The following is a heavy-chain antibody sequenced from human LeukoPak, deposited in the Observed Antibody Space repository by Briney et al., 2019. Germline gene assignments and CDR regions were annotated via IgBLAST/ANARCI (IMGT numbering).Heavy chain of an antibody. CDR2: TYYRSTWYN. CDR1: GDSDSSNSVT. J-gene: IGHJ5*02. V-gene: IGHV6-1*01. Sequence: SQTLSLTCAISGDSDSSNSVTWNWIRQSPSRGLEWLGWTYYRSTWYNDYAVSVRGRITVNPDTSKNQFSLHLNSVTPEDTAVYYCARRLTQYDCFDPWGQGILATVSS. D-gene: IGHD2-2*01. CDR3: ARRLTQYDCFDP.